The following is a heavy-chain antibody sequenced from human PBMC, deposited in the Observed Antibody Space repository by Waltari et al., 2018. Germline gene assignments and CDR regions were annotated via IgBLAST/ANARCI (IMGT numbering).Heavy chain of an antibody. D-gene: IGHD2-15*01. Sequence: EVQLVESGGGLVKPGGSLRLSCAASGFTFSSYSMNWFRQAPGKGLEWVSSISSSSYIYYADSVKGRFTISRDNAKNSLYLQMNSLRAEDTAVYYCASGGLALQYFQHWGQGTLVTVSS. CDR1: GFTFSSYS. CDR3: ASGGLALQYFQH. J-gene: IGHJ1*01. CDR2: ISSSSYI. V-gene: IGHV3-21*01.